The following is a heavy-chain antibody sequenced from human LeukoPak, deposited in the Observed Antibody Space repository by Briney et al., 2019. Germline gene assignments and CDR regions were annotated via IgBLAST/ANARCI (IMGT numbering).Heavy chain of an antibody. CDR1: GYTFTGYY. CDR3: ARDRRTVVNRTFDY. Sequence: ASVKVSCKASGYTFTGYYMHWVRQAPGQGLEWMGWINPNSGGTNYAQKFQGRVTMTRDTSISTAYMELSRLRSDDTAVYYCARDRRTVVNRTFDYWGQGTLVTVSS. D-gene: IGHD4-23*01. J-gene: IGHJ4*02. V-gene: IGHV1-2*02. CDR2: INPNSGGT.